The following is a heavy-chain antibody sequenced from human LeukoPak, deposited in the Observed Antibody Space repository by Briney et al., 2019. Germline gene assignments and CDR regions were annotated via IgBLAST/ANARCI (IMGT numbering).Heavy chain of an antibody. V-gene: IGHV4-4*07. CDR3: ARMAPIVVVPAARYYYYYYMDV. CDR2: IYTSGST. CDR1: GGSISSYY. Sequence: SETLSLTCTVSGGSISSYYWSWIRQPAGKGLEWIGRIYTSGSTNYNPSLKSRVTMSVDTFKNQFSLKLSSVTAADTAVYYCARMAPIVVVPAARYYYYYYMDVWGKGTTVTVSS. J-gene: IGHJ6*03. D-gene: IGHD2-2*01.